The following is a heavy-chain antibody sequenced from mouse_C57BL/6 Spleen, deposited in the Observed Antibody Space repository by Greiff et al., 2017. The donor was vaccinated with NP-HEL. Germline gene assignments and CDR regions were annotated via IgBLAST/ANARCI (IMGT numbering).Heavy chain of an antibody. CDR3: TRVEYYGSSYPFDY. D-gene: IGHD1-1*01. CDR2: ISSGGDYI. J-gene: IGHJ2*01. CDR1: GFTFSSYA. Sequence: EVKLVESGEGLVKPGGSLKLSCAASGFTFSSYAMSWVRQTPEKRLEWVAYISSGGDYIYYADTVKGRFTISRDNARNTLYLQMSSLKSEDTAMYYCTRVEYYGSSYPFDYWGQGTTLTVSS. V-gene: IGHV5-9-1*02.